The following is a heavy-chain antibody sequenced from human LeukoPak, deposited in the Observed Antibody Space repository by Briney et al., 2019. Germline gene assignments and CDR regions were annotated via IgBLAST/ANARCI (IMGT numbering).Heavy chain of an antibody. CDR2: IKPDGSEI. CDR1: GFSFSRYW. Sequence: GGSLRLSCEASGFSFSRYWMSWVRQAPLRGLEWVANIKPDGSEIYYVDSVKGRFTISRDNFKNTVSLQLNSLRAEDTAMYYCAKDDDWGRFNHWGQGTLVTVSS. CDR3: AKDDDWGRFNH. V-gene: IGHV3-7*03. D-gene: IGHD3-16*01. J-gene: IGHJ1*01.